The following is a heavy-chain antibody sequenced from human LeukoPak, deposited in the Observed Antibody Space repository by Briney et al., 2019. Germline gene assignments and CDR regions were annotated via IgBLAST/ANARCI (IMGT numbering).Heavy chain of an antibody. V-gene: IGHV3-23*01. J-gene: IGHJ4*02. CDR3: AKSLIYCSSTSCYAVDY. CDR2: ISGSGGST. Sequence: GGPLRLSCAASGFTFSSYAMSWVRQAPGKGLEWVSAISGSGGSTYYADSVKGRFTISRDNSKNTLYLQMNSLRAEDTAVYYCAKSLIYCSSTSCYAVDYWGQGTLVTVSS. D-gene: IGHD2-2*01. CDR1: GFTFSSYA.